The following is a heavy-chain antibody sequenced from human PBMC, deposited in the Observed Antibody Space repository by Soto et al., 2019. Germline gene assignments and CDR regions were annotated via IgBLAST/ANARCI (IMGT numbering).Heavy chain of an antibody. J-gene: IGHJ4*02. CDR2: IRSKAYGGTT. Sequence: GSLRLSCTASVFTFGDYAMSWFRQAPGKGLEWVGFIRSKAYGGTTEYAASVKGRFTISRDDSKSIAYLQMNSLKTEDTAVYYCTREPYSSGWYSDYWGQGTLVTVSS. V-gene: IGHV3-49*03. CDR1: VFTFGDYA. CDR3: TREPYSSGWYSDY. D-gene: IGHD6-19*01.